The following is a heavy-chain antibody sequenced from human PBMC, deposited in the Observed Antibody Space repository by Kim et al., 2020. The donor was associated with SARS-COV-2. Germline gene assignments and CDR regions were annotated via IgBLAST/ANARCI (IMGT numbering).Heavy chain of an antibody. Sequence: ASVKVSCKASGYTFTSYYMHWVRQAPGQGLEWMGIINPSGGRTSYAQKFQGRVTMTRDTSTSTVYMELSSLRSEDTAVYYCARPPSQWLRGYYFDYWGQGTLVTVSS. CDR1: GYTFTSYY. D-gene: IGHD5-12*01. J-gene: IGHJ4*02. V-gene: IGHV1-46*01. CDR2: INPSGGRT. CDR3: ARPPSQWLRGYYFDY.